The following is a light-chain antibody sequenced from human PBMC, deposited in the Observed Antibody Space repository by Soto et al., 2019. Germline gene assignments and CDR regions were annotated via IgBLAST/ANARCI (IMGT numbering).Light chain of an antibody. CDR1: QSISNY. Sequence: DIPMTQSPSSLSASVGDRVTITCRASQSISNYANWYQQKPGKAPKLLIYATSSLQSGVPSRFSGSGSGTDFTLTISSLQPEDFAIYYCQQSYSRPQTFGQGTKLE. V-gene: IGKV1-39*01. CDR3: QQSYSRPQT. CDR2: ATS. J-gene: IGKJ2*01.